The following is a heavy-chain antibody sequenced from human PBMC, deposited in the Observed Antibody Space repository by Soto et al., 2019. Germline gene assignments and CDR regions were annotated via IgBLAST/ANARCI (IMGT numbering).Heavy chain of an antibody. V-gene: IGHV3-9*01. CDR1: GFTFDDYA. CDR2: ISWNSRSI. CDR3: VKGENNYYYYGMDV. Sequence: GGSLRLSCAASGFTFDDYAMHWVRQAPGKGLEWVSGISWNSRSIGYADSVKGRFTISRDNAKNSLYLQMNSLRAEDTALYYCVKGENNYYYYGMDVWGQGTTVTVSS. J-gene: IGHJ6*02.